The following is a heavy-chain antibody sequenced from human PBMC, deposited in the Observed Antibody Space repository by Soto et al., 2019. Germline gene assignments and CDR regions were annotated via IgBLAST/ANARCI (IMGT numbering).Heavy chain of an antibody. J-gene: IGHJ6*02. V-gene: IGHV1-58*02. D-gene: IGHD2-8*01. CDR3: AKNGQPPYYYYGLDV. Sequence: GASVKVSCKASGFTFINSAIQWVRQARGQRLEWMGWIVVGSGHINYAQKFQERLSITRDMSTSTAYMELSSLTLEDTAVYYCAKNGQPPYYYYGLDVWGQGTKVTVSS. CDR2: IVVGSGHI. CDR1: GFTFINSA.